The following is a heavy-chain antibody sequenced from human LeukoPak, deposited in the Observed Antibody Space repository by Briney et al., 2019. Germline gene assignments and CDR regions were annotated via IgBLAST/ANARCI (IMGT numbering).Heavy chain of an antibody. CDR3: AKDLVYATYGYYFDY. CDR2: IGAGGTFT. CDR1: GFTFSSYA. V-gene: IGHV3-23*01. Sequence: GGSLRLSCTASGFTFSSYAMNWVRQAPGKGLEWVSGIGAGGTFTYYADSVKGRFTISRDNSRNTLYLQMNSLRVEDTAVYYFAKDLVYATYGYYFDYWGQGTLVTVSS. J-gene: IGHJ4*02. D-gene: IGHD5/OR15-5a*01.